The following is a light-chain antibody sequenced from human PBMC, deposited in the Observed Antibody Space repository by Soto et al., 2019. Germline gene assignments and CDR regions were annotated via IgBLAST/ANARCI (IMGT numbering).Light chain of an antibody. V-gene: IGLV2-11*01. J-gene: IGLJ2*01. Sequence: QSALTQPRSVSGSPGQSVTISCTGTSSDVGGYNYVSWYQQHPGKAPKLMIYDVSKRPSGVPDRFSGSKSGNTASLTISGLQAEDGADYYYCSYAGSYTWVFGGGTKLTVL. CDR1: SSDVGGYNY. CDR2: DVS. CDR3: CSYAGSYTWV.